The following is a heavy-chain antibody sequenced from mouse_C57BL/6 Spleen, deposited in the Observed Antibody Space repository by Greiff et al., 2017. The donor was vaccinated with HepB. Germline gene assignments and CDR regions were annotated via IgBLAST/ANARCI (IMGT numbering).Heavy chain of an antibody. Sequence: EVQRVESGEGLVKPGGSLKLSCAASGFTFSSYAMSWVRQTPEKRLEWVAYISSGGDYIYYADTVKGRFTISRDNARNTLYLQMSSLKAEDTAMYYCTRSGSNCGGFAYWGQGTLVTVSA. J-gene: IGHJ3*01. D-gene: IGHD1-3*01. CDR3: TRSGSNCGGFAY. CDR1: GFTFSSYA. CDR2: ISSGGDYI. V-gene: IGHV5-9-1*02.